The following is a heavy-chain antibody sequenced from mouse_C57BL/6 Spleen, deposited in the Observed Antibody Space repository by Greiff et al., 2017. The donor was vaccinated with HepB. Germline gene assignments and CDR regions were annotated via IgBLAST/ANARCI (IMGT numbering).Heavy chain of an antibody. D-gene: IGHD4-1*01. CDR3: ARGSWDAYLDY. CDR1: GYSFTGYY. V-gene: IGHV1-42*01. Sequence: EVQLQQSGPELVKPGASVKISCKASGYSFTGYYMNWVKQSPEKSLEWIGEINPSTGGTTYNQKFKAKATLTVDKSSSTAYMQLKSLTSEDSAVYNCARGSWDAYLDYWGQGTTLTVSS. J-gene: IGHJ2*01. CDR2: INPSTGGT.